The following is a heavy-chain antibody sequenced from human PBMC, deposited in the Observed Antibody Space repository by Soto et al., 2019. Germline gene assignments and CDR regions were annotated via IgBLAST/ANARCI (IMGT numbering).Heavy chain of an antibody. D-gene: IGHD6-13*01. V-gene: IGHV4-31*03. CDR1: GGSISSGGYY. Sequence: SETLSLTCTVSGGSISSGGYYWSWIRQHPGKGLEWIGYIYYSGSTYYNPSLKSRVTISVDTSKNQSSLKLSSVTAADTAVYYCARGLRDPAAAWFDPWGQGTLVTVSS. J-gene: IGHJ5*02. CDR3: ARGLRDPAAAWFDP. CDR2: IYYSGST.